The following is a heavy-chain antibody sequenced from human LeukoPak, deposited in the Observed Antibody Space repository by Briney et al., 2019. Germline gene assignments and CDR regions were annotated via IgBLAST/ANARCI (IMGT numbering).Heavy chain of an antibody. CDR3: ARPNIVGGLDY. Sequence: PGGSLRLSCAASGFTFSSYAMHWVRQAPGKGLEWVAVISYDGSNKYYADSVKGRFTISRDNSENTLYLQMNSLRAEDTAVYYCARPNIVGGLDYWGQGTLVTVSS. D-gene: IGHD1-26*01. V-gene: IGHV3-30*04. CDR1: GFTFSSYA. J-gene: IGHJ4*02. CDR2: ISYDGSNK.